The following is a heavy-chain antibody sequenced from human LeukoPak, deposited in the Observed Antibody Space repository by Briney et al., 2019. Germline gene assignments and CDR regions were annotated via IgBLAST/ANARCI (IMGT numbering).Heavy chain of an antibody. V-gene: IGHV6-1*01. J-gene: IGHJ4*02. CDR1: GDSVSSNSAA. CDR3: ARWQHDTAFFDY. Sequence: SQTLSLTCAISGDSVSSNSAAWNWIRQSPSRGLEWLGRTSYRSKWYNNYAVSVKSRITISPDTSKNQFSLQLKSVTPEDTAVYYCARWQHDTAFFDYWGQGTLVTVSS. CDR2: TSYRSKWYN. D-gene: IGHD1-1*01.